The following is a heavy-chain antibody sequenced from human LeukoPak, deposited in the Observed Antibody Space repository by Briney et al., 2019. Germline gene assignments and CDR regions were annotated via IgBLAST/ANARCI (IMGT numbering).Heavy chain of an antibody. CDR1: GYSFTSYW. J-gene: IGHJ4*02. V-gene: IGHV5-51*01. Sequence: GESLKISCKGTGYSFTSYWIGWVRQMPGKGLEWMGFIYPGDSDTRYSPSFQGQVTISADKSITTAYLQCPSLKASDTAMYYCARFLSSSWSAVGYWGQGTLVTVSS. D-gene: IGHD6-13*01. CDR2: IYPGDSDT. CDR3: ARFLSSSWSAVGY.